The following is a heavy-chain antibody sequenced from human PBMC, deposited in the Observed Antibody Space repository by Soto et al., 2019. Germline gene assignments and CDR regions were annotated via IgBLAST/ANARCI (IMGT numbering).Heavy chain of an antibody. J-gene: IGHJ4*02. D-gene: IGHD3-16*01. CDR2: ISDSGRNT. Sequence: GGSLRLSCAASGFTFRIYAMSWVRQAPGKGLECVSVISDSGRNTYYADSVKGRFTISRDNSKNTLYLQMTSLRAEDTAVYFCAKDGPGLYPAPLFEYWGQGTLVTVSS. CDR1: GFTFRIYA. V-gene: IGHV3-23*01. CDR3: AKDGPGLYPAPLFEY.